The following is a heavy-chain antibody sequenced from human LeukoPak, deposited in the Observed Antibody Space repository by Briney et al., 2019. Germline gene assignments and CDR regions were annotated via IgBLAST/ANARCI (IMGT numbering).Heavy chain of an antibody. Sequence: GGSLRLSCAASGFTFSSYAMHWVRQAPGKGLEWVAVISYDGSNKYYADSVKGRFTISRDNSKNTLYLQMNSLRAEDTAVYYCARSSPYGDYSDAFDIWGQGTMVTVSS. J-gene: IGHJ3*02. CDR1: GFTFSSYA. V-gene: IGHV3-30-3*01. D-gene: IGHD4-17*01. CDR3: ARSSPYGDYSDAFDI. CDR2: ISYDGSNK.